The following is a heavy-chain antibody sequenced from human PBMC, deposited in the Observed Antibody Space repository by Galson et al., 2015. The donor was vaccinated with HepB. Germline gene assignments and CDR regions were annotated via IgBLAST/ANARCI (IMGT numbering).Heavy chain of an antibody. CDR1: GYTFTSYA. J-gene: IGHJ6*03. V-gene: IGHV1-3*01. Sequence: SVKVSCKASGYTFTSYAMHWVRQAPGQRLEWMGWINAGNGNTKYSQKFQGRVTITRDTSASTAYMELSSLRSEDTAVYYCAREGHWGYYMDVWGKGTTVTVSS. CDR3: AREGHWGYYMDV. CDR2: INAGNGNT. D-gene: IGHD7-27*01.